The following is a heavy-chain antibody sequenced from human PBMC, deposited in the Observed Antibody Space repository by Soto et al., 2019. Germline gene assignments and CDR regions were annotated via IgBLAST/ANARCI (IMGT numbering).Heavy chain of an antibody. CDR1: GGSISSYY. D-gene: IGHD5-12*01. Sequence: SETLSLTCTVSGGSISSYYWSWIRQPPGKGLEWIGYIYYSGSTNYNPSLKSRVTISVDTSKNQFSLKLSSVTAADTAVYYCACQYGGYDYWFDPWGRGTLVPVSS. J-gene: IGHJ5*02. CDR3: ACQYGGYDYWFDP. V-gene: IGHV4-59*08. CDR2: IYYSGST.